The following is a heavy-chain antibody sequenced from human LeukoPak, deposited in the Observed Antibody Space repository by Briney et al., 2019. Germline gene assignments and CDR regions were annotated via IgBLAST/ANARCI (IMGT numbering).Heavy chain of an antibody. V-gene: IGHV3-48*01. CDR1: GFPSSSYS. D-gene: IGHD2-2*01. CDR2: ISSSSTTI. J-gene: IGHJ4*02. CDR3: ARGGGFCGSTSCYGIDS. Sequence: PGGSLRLSCAASGFPSSSYSMHWVRQAPGKGLEWLSYISSSSTTIYNADSARGRFPISRDNAKNSLFLQMNNLRAEDTAVYSCARGGGFCGSTSCYGIDSWGQGTLVTVSS.